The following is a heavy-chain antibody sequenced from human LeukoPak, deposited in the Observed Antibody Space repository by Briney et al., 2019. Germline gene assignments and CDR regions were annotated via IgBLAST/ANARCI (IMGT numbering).Heavy chain of an antibody. CDR2: INPSGGST. J-gene: IGHJ4*02. CDR1: GYTFSNYY. Sequence: ASVKVSCKASGYTFSNYYMHWVRQAPGQGLEWMGIINPSGGSTSYAQNFQGRVTMTRDASTSTVSMELSSLRSDDTAVYYCARVGVAGPFDYWGQGTLVTVSS. D-gene: IGHD6-19*01. CDR3: ARVGVAGPFDY. V-gene: IGHV1-46*01.